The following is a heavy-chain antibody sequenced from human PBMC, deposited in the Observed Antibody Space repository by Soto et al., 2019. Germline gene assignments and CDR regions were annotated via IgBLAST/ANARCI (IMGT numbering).Heavy chain of an antibody. J-gene: IGHJ5*02. CDR2: IIPIFGTA. V-gene: IGHV1-69*01. CDR3: AKRIAAAGTKGSWFDP. CDR1: GGTFSSYA. Sequence: QVQLVQSGAEVKKPGSSVKVSCKASGGTFSSYAISWVRQAPGQGLEWMGGIIPIFGTANYAQKFQGRVTITADESTSTAYMELSSLRSEDTAVYYCAKRIAAAGTKGSWFDPWGQGTLVTVSS. D-gene: IGHD6-13*01.